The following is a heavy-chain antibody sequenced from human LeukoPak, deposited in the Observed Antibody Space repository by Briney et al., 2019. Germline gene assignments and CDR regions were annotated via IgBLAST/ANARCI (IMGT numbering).Heavy chain of an antibody. J-gene: IGHJ4*02. CDR2: MNPNSGNT. CDR3: ARGAVGATH. D-gene: IGHD1-26*01. Sequence: ASVKVSRKASGYTFTSYDINWVRQPTAQGREWMGWMNPNSGNTGYSQKFQGRVTITRNTYISTAYMELSSLRSEDTAVYYCARGAVGATHWGQGTLVTVSS. V-gene: IGHV1-8*03. CDR1: GYTFTSYD.